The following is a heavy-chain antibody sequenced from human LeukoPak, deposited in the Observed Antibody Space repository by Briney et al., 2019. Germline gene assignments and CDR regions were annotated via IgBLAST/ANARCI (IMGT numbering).Heavy chain of an antibody. D-gene: IGHD6-13*01. CDR2: ISGSGGTT. V-gene: IGHV3-23*01. CDR3: AKDGAPQQLVIY. CDR1: GFTFSSYA. Sequence: QPGGSLRLSCAASGFTFSSYAMTWVRQAPGKGLEWVSVISGSGGTTYYADSVKGRFTISRDNSKNTLYLQMNSLRAEDTAVYYCAKDGAPQQLVIYWGQGTLVTVSS. J-gene: IGHJ4*02.